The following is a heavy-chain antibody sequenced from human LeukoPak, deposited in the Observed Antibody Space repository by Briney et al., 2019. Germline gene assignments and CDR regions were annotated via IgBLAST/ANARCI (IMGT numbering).Heavy chain of an antibody. J-gene: IGHJ6*02. Sequence: GGSLRLSCAASGFTFNNYGMHWVRQGPGKGLEWVAVITFDGSKKYYADSVKGRITISRDNSNHTLYLQMNSLRAEDTAVYYCAKDPSPVAVDYYSGMDVWGQETTVIVSS. V-gene: IGHV3-30*18. CDR1: GFTFNNYG. D-gene: IGHD6-19*01. CDR3: AKDPSPVAVDYYSGMDV. CDR2: ITFDGSKK.